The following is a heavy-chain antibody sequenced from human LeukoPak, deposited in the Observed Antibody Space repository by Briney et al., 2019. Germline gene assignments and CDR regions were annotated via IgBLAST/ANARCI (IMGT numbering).Heavy chain of an antibody. D-gene: IGHD3-22*01. Sequence: ASVKVSCKASGYTFTSYGISWVRQAPGQGLEWMGWISAYNGNTNYAQKLQGRVTMTTDTSTSTAYMELRSLRSDDTAVYYRARVLNYHDSSGYLDYWGQGTLVTVSS. V-gene: IGHV1-18*01. CDR1: GYTFTSYG. J-gene: IGHJ4*02. CDR3: ARVLNYHDSSGYLDY. CDR2: ISAYNGNT.